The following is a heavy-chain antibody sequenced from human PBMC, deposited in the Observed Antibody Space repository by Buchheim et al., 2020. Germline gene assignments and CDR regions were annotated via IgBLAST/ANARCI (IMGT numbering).Heavy chain of an antibody. J-gene: IGHJ4*02. V-gene: IGHV4-59*08. D-gene: IGHD3-22*01. Sequence: QVQLQESGPGLVKPSETLSLTCTVSGGSISSYYWSWIRQPPGKGLEWIGYIYYSGSTNYNPSLKSRVPISVDTSKNQLSLKLSSVTAADTAVYYCARHGDSSGYYPSYFDYWGQGTL. CDR1: GGSISSYY. CDR2: IYYSGST. CDR3: ARHGDSSGYYPSYFDY.